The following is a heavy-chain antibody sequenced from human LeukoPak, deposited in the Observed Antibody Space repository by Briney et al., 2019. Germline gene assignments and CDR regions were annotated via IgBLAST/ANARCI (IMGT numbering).Heavy chain of an antibody. V-gene: IGHV4-30-2*01. J-gene: IGHJ4*02. CDR3: ARAEDSSSSPFDY. CDR1: GGSISIGGCY. Sequence: PSQTLSLTCTVSGGSISIGGCYWSWLRQPPGKGLEWIGYIYHSGSTYYNPSLKSRVTISVDRSKNQFSLKLRSVTAAATAVYYCARAEDSSSSPFDYWGQGTLVTVSS. CDR2: IYHSGST. D-gene: IGHD6-6*01.